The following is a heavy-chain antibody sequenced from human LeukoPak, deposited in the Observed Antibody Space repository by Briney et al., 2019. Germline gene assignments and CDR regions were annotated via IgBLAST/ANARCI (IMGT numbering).Heavy chain of an antibody. Sequence: GRSLRLSCAASGFTFDDYAMHWVRQAPGKGLEWVSGISWNSGSIGYADSVKGRFTISRDNAENSLYLQMNSLRAEDTALYYCAKDSGWSYAFDIWGQGTMVTVSS. V-gene: IGHV3-9*01. CDR3: AKDSGWSYAFDI. D-gene: IGHD2-15*01. CDR2: ISWNSGSI. J-gene: IGHJ3*02. CDR1: GFTFDDYA.